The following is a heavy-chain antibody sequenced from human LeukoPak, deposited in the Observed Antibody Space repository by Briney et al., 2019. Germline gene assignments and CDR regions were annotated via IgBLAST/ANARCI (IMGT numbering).Heavy chain of an antibody. V-gene: IGHV3-11*06. D-gene: IGHD2-8*02. CDR2: ISSRSTYI. J-gene: IGHJ4*02. CDR3: ARGGTGAFDY. Sequence: GGSLRLACTASGSSFSDYYMSWIRQAPGKGLEWISYISSRSTYISDADSVKGRFTISRDNAKNLLFLRMNSLRVEDTALYYCARGGTGAFDYWGQGILVTVSS. CDR1: GSSFSDYY.